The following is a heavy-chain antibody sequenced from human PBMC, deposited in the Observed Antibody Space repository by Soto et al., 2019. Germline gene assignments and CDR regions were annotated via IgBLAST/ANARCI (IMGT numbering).Heavy chain of an antibody. D-gene: IGHD4-17*01. CDR1: VFTFSSYA. Sequence: PGGSLRLSCAASVFTFSSYAMHWVRQAPGKGLEWVAVISYDGSNKYYADSVKGRFTISRDNSKNTLYLQMNSLRAEDTAVYYCAREKFYGDYGNFFDYWGQGTLVTVSS. V-gene: IGHV3-30-3*01. CDR3: AREKFYGDYGNFFDY. J-gene: IGHJ4*02. CDR2: ISYDGSNK.